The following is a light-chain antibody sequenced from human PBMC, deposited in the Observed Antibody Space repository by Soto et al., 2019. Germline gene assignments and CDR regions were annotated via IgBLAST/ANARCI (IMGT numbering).Light chain of an antibody. V-gene: IGKV1-27*01. CDR1: QGIDNF. CDR2: DAS. J-gene: IGKJ1*01. Sequence: DIQVTQSPSSLSASVGDRVTIACRASQGIDNFLAWYHQKPGKVPSLLIYDASSLEPGVSSRFTGSRSGTEFTLTSSSLQLSDVGSYFCQKYDSARWAFGKGTKV. CDR3: QKYDSARWA.